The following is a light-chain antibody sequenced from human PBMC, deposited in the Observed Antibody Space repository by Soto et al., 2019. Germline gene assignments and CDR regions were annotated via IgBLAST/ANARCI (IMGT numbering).Light chain of an antibody. CDR1: QDISNY. V-gene: IGKV1-33*01. Sequence: DIQMTQSHSSLFESEGARVTIISQAGQDISNYLNWYQQKPGKAPKLLIYDASNLETGVPSRFSGSGSGTDFTFTISSLQPEDIATYYCQQYDNLLALTFGGGTKVEIK. CDR2: DAS. CDR3: QQYDNLLALT. J-gene: IGKJ4*01.